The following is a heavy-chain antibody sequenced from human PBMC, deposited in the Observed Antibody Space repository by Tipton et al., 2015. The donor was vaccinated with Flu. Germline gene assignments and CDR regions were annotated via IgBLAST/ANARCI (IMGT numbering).Heavy chain of an antibody. CDR3: VRDRAGALEY. V-gene: IGHV3-7*01. D-gene: IGHD1-26*01. Sequence: QLVQSGGGLVQPRGSLRLSCAASGFTFRSYWMAWVRQAPGKGLEWVANINQDGSEEYYVDSVTGRFTISRDNARNSVYLQLDSLRHEDTAIYFCVRDRAGALEYWGQGTQVTVSS. J-gene: IGHJ4*02. CDR1: GFTFRSYW. CDR2: INQDGSEE.